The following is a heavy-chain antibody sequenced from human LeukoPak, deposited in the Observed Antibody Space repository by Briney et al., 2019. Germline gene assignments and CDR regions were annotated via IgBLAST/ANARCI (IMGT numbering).Heavy chain of an antibody. CDR1: GFTFSSYA. V-gene: IGHV3-30*14. Sequence: GGPLRLSCAASGFTFSSYAMHWVRRAPGKGLEWVAVISYDGSNKYYADSVKGRFTISRDNSKNTLYLQMNSLRAEDTAVYYCASGYSLYFDYWGQGTLVTVSS. CDR3: ASGYSLYFDY. CDR2: ISYDGSNK. J-gene: IGHJ4*02. D-gene: IGHD1-1*01.